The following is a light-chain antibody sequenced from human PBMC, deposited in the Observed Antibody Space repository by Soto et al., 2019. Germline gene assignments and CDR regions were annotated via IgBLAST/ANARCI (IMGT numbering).Light chain of an antibody. Sequence: DLQMTQSPSTLSASVGDRVTITCRASQSIGSWLAWYQQKPGEAPNLLIYETSTLQTGVPSRFSGSGSGTEFTLTISSLQPGDFATCFCQHYYSSSYTFGQGTKVEI. CDR1: QSIGSW. CDR2: ETS. V-gene: IGKV1-5*03. CDR3: QHYYSSSYT. J-gene: IGKJ2*01.